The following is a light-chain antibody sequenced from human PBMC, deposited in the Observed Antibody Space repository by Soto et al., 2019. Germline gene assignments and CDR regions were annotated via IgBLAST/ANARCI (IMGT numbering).Light chain of an antibody. CDR3: SSYINSSTLV. CDR1: SSDVGGYNF. CDR2: EDS. V-gene: IGLV2-14*01. Sequence: QSALTQPASVSGSPGQSITISCTGTSSDVGGYNFVSWYQQHPGKAPKLMIYEDSNRPSGVSNRFSGSKSGNTASLTISGLQAEDEADYYCSSYINSSTLVFGGGTQLTVL. J-gene: IGLJ3*02.